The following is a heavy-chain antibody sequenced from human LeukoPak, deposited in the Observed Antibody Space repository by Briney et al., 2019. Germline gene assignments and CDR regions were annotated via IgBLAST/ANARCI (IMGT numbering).Heavy chain of an antibody. CDR2: IYTSGST. CDR3: ACNVRGSKGYCYYMDV. D-gene: IGHD3-10*01. Sequence: SETLSLTCTVSGNSISSGDNYWSWIRQPAGKGLEWIGRIYTSGSTDYNPSLKSRVTISGDTSKNQFSLKLSSVTAADTAVYYCACNVRGSKGYCYYMDVWGKGTTVTISS. V-gene: IGHV4-61*02. J-gene: IGHJ6*03. CDR1: GNSISSGDNY.